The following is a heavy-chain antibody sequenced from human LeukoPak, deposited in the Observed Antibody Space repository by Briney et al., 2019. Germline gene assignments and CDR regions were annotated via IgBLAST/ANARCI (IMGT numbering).Heavy chain of an antibody. CDR1: GASVSSSSSF. CDR3: ARQGYDILTGYIDAFDI. CDR2: VYYSGST. J-gene: IGHJ3*02. Sequence: PSETLSLTCTVSGASVSSSSSFWAWIRQPPGKGLEWIGNVYYSGSTHYNPSLKSRVTISLDMSKNQFSLRLTSVTAADTAIYYCARQGYDILTGYIDAFDIWGQGTMVTVSS. V-gene: IGHV4-39*01. D-gene: IGHD3-9*01.